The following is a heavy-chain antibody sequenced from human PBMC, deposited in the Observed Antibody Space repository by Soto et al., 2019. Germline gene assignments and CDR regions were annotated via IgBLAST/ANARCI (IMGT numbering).Heavy chain of an antibody. V-gene: IGHV3-64D*06. J-gene: IGHJ4*02. Sequence: PGGSLRLSCSASGFTFSIYAMHWVRQAPGKGLEYVSSISTNGGSTHYADSVKGRFTISRDNSKNTQYLQMSSLRADDTAVYYCVKGEYYYDSSGYYPFDYWGQRTLVTVPS. CDR3: VKGEYYYDSSGYYPFDY. D-gene: IGHD3-22*01. CDR2: ISTNGGST. CDR1: GFTFSIYA.